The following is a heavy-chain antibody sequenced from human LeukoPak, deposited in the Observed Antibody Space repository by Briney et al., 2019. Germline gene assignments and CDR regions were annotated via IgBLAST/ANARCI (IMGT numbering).Heavy chain of an antibody. V-gene: IGHV7-4-1*02. CDR2: INTNTGNP. Sequence: ASVKVSCKASGYNFAGYYMHWVRQAPGQGLEWMGWINTNTGNPTYAQGFTGRFVFSLDTSVSTAYLQISSLKAEDTAVYYCAREGATYYYDSSGYSFDYWGQGTLVTVSS. J-gene: IGHJ4*02. CDR1: GYNFAGYY. D-gene: IGHD3-22*01. CDR3: AREGATYYYDSSGYSFDY.